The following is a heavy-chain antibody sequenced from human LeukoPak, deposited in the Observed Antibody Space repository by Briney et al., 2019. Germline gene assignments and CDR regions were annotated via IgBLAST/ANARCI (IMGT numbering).Heavy chain of an antibody. CDR2: MNPHSGNT. D-gene: IGHD2-2*01. CDR1: GYTFTTYD. V-gene: IGHV1-8*01. J-gene: IGHJ4*02. CDR3: VRGLRSDTSGRKFDC. Sequence: GASVKVSCKASGYTFTTYDINWVRQATGQGLEWMGWMNPHSGNTGFAQNFQGRVAMTRNTSIDTAYMELSSLRVEDTAVYYCVRGLRSDTSGRKFDCWGQGTLVTVSS.